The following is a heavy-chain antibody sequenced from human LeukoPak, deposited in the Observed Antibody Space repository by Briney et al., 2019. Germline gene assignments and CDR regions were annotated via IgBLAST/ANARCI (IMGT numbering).Heavy chain of an antibody. J-gene: IGHJ4*02. Sequence: SETLSLTCTVSGGSISSYYWSWIRQPPGKGLEWIGYIYYSGSTNYNPSLKSRVTISVDTSKNQFSLKLSSVTAADTAVYYCASIGYSSSWYCFDYWGQGTLVTVSS. D-gene: IGHD6-13*01. CDR3: ASIGYSSSWYCFDY. V-gene: IGHV4-59*01. CDR2: IYYSGST. CDR1: GGSISSYY.